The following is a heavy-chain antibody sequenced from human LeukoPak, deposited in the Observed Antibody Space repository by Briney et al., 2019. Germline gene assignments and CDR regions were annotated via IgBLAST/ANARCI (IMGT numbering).Heavy chain of an antibody. CDR2: ISAYNGNT. CDR3: ASTPGTYDSSGYSPYYYYYGMDV. Sequence: ASVKVSCKASGYTFTSYGISWVRQAPGQGLEWMGWISAYNGNTNYAQKFQGRVTITADKSTSTAYMELSSLRSEDTAVYYCASTPGTYDSSGYSPYYYYYGMDVWGQGTTVTVSS. CDR1: GYTFTSYG. J-gene: IGHJ6*02. V-gene: IGHV1-18*01. D-gene: IGHD3-22*01.